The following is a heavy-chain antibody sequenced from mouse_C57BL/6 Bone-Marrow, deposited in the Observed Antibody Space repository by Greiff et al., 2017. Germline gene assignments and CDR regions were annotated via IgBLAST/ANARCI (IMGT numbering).Heavy chain of an antibody. CDR1: GFNIKDDY. J-gene: IGHJ3*01. CDR3: TWVLVAWFAY. Sequence: EVQLQQSGAELVRPGASVTLSCTASGFNIKDDYMHWVKQRPEQGLEWIGWIDPENGDTEYASKFQGKATITADTSSNTAYLQLSSLTSEDTAVYYCTWVLVAWFAYWGQGTLVTVSA. CDR2: IDPENGDT. V-gene: IGHV14-4*01. D-gene: IGHD2-14*01.